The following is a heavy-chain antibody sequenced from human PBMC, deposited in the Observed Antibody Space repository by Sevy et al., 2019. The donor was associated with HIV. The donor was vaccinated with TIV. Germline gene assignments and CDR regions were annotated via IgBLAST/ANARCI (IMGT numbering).Heavy chain of an antibody. CDR2: FPGNGGST. Sequence: GGSLRLSCAASGFTFSSSAMTWVRQAPGKGLEWVSAFPGNGGSTFYADSGKGRFTMSRDISQKTLFLQMNSLRAEETAVYYCATSLTPVTNKWSFAPWGQGTLVTVSS. CDR1: GFTFSSSA. D-gene: IGHD4-17*01. V-gene: IGHV3-23*01. CDR3: ATSLTPVTNKWSFAP. J-gene: IGHJ5*02.